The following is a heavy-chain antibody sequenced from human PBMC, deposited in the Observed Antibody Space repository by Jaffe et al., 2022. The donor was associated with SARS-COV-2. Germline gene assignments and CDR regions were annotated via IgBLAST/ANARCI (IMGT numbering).Heavy chain of an antibody. CDR2: INPSGGST. V-gene: IGHV1-46*01. CDR3: ARCSDYVNYYYYGMDV. J-gene: IGHJ6*02. CDR1: GYTFTSYY. Sequence: QVQLVQSGAEVKKPGASVKVSCKASGYTFTSYYMHWVRQAPGQGLEWMGIINPSGGSTSYAQKFQGRVTMTRDTSTSTVYMELSSLRSEDTAVYYCARCSDYVNYYYYGMDVWGQGTTVTVSS. D-gene: IGHD5-12*01.